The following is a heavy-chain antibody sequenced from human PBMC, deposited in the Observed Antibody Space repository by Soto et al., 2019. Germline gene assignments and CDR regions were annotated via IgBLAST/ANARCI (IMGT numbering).Heavy chain of an antibody. CDR3: ARSQGSSTSLEIYYYYYYGMDV. Sequence: QVQLVQSGAEMKKPGSSVKVSCKASGGTFSSYAISWVRQAPGQWLEWMGGIIPTSGTANYAQKFQGRVTITADESTSTAYMELSSLRSEDTAVYYCARSQGSSTSLEIYYYYYYGMDVWGQGTTVTVSS. V-gene: IGHV1-69*01. CDR1: GGTFSSYA. J-gene: IGHJ6*02. CDR2: IIPTSGTA. D-gene: IGHD2-2*01.